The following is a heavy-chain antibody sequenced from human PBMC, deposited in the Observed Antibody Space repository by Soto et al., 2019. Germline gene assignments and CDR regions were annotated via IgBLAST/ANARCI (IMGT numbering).Heavy chain of an antibody. CDR3: ARDNGYSYGYNLDH. CDR1: GGSISSYY. CDR2: IYYSGST. D-gene: IGHD5-18*01. V-gene: IGHV4-59*01. Sequence: QVQLQESGPGLVNPSETLSLTCTVSGGSISSYYWRWIRQPPGKGLEWIGYIYYSGSTNYNPSLKSRVTISVDTSKNQFSLKLTSVTAADTAVYYCARDNGYSYGYNLDHWGQGTLVTVSS. J-gene: IGHJ4*02.